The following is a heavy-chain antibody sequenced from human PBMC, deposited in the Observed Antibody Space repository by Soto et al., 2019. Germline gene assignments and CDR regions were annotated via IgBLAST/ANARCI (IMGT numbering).Heavy chain of an antibody. CDR3: ATGVIVVVPADVSDWFDP. J-gene: IGHJ5*02. CDR1: GGSFSGYY. Sequence: QVPLQQWGAGLLKPSETLSLTCAVYGGSFSGYYWSWIRQPPGKGLEWIGEINHSGSTNYNPSLKSRVTISVDTSKNQFSLKLSSVTAADTAVYYCATGVIVVVPADVSDWFDPWGQGTLVTVSS. D-gene: IGHD2-2*01. V-gene: IGHV4-34*01. CDR2: INHSGST.